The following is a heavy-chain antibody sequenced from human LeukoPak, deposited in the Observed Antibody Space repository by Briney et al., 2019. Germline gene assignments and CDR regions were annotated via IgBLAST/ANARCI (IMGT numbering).Heavy chain of an antibody. V-gene: IGHV3-23*01. CDR3: AKLGYCSSTSCYAPY. D-gene: IGHD2-2*01. CDR2: ISGSGGST. CDR1: GFTFSSYA. Sequence: GGSLRLSCAASGFTFSSYAMSWVRQAPGKGLEWVSAISGSGGSTYYADSVKGWFTISRDNSKNTLYLQMSSLRAEDTAVYYCAKLGYCSSTSCYAPYWGQGTLVTVSS. J-gene: IGHJ4*02.